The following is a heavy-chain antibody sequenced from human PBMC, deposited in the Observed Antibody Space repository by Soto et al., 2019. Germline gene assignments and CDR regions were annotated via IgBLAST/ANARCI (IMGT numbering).Heavy chain of an antibody. CDR2: IYYSGST. J-gene: IGHJ4*02. D-gene: IGHD3-10*01. CDR3: ASFERMVPGAKTFDY. Sequence: PPETLSLTCTFSVGSISIGGYDWSWIRQHPGKGLEWIGYIYYSGSTYYNPSLKSRVTISVDTSKNQFSLKLSSVTAADTAVYYCASFERMVPGAKTFDYWGQGTMVTVSS. V-gene: IGHV4-31*03. CDR1: VGSISIGGYD.